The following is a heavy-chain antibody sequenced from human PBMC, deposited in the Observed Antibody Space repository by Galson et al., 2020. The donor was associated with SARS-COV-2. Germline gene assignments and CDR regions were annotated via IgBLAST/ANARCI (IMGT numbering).Heavy chain of an antibody. J-gene: IGHJ4*02. CDR3: AREREVGYCSNASCHEYDY. V-gene: IGHV4-38-2*02. CDR1: GYSMSSAYY. CDR2: IDHSGST. Sequence: SETLSLTCTVSGYSMSSAYYWGWIRQPPGKGLEWIGSIDHSGSTYYNPSLKSRVTISMDTSKNQFSLKGNSVTAADTAVYYCAREREVGYCSNASCHEYDYWGQGTLVTVSS. D-gene: IGHD2-15*01.